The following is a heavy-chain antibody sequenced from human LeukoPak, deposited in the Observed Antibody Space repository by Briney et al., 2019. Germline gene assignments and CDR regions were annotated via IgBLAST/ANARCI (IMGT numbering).Heavy chain of an antibody. D-gene: IGHD6-13*01. CDR1: GGSFSGYY. J-gene: IGHJ4*02. V-gene: IGHV4-34*01. CDR2: INHSGST. Sequence: PSETLSLTCAVYGGSFSGYYWSWIRQPPGKGLEWIGEINHSGSTNYNPSLKSRVTISVDTSKNQFSLKLSSVTAADTAVYYCARGVGIAAAVSVDYWGQGTLVTVSS. CDR3: ARGVGIAAAVSVDY.